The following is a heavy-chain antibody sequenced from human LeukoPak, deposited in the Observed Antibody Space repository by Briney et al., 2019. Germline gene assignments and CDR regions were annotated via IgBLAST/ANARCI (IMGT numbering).Heavy chain of an antibody. CDR1: GGSISSYY. V-gene: IGHV4-4*07. D-gene: IGHD3-10*01. Sequence: KSSETLSLTCTVSGGSISSYYWSWIRQPAGKGLEWIGRIYTSGSTNYNPSLKSRVTMSVDTSKNQFSLKLSSVTAADTAVYYCARVERGLLWFGELLSPGDYWGQGTLVTVSS. CDR2: IYTSGST. CDR3: ARVERGLLWFGELLSPGDY. J-gene: IGHJ4*02.